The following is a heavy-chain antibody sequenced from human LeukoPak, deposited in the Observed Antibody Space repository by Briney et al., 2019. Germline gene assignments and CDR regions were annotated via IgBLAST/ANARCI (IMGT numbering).Heavy chain of an antibody. Sequence: PSQTLSLTCAVSGGSISSGGYSWSWIRQPPGKGLEWIGYIYHSGSTNYNPSLKSRVSISLDTSKNQFSLKLSSVTAADTAVYYCARADSSSWKDWGQGTLVTVSS. CDR2: IYHSGST. J-gene: IGHJ4*02. D-gene: IGHD6-13*01. V-gene: IGHV4-30-2*02. CDR3: ARADSSSWKD. CDR1: GGSISSGGYS.